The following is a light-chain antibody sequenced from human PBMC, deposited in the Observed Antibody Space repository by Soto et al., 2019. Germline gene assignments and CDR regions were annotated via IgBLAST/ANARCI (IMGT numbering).Light chain of an antibody. J-gene: IGKJ4*01. CDR1: QGISNY. Sequence: DIHINQSPSSLSAFLGGRVTLPCRASQGISNYLAWYQQRRGEVPNLLIYAASTLQSGVPSRFSGSGSGTDFTLTISGLQPEDFATYYCRNYNSAPLTFDGGTKVDIK. CDR2: AAS. V-gene: IGKV1-27*01. CDR3: RNYNSAPLT.